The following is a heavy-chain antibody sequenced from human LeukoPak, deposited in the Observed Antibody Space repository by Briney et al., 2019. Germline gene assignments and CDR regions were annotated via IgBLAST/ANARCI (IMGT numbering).Heavy chain of an antibody. CDR1: GFTFSDYA. D-gene: IGHD2-2*01. CDR3: AKDWGQVPASISGH. J-gene: IGHJ1*01. Sequence: GGSLRLSCAASGFTFSDYAMTWVRQAPGKGLEWVSTISGSGDKSYCADSVQGRFTISRDNSKNTLFLQMNSLRAEDTAIYYCAKDWGQVPASISGHWGQGTLVTVSS. CDR2: ISGSGDKS. V-gene: IGHV3-23*01.